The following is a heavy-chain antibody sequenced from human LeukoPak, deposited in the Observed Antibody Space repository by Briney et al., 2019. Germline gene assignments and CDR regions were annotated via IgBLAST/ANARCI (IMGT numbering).Heavy chain of an antibody. CDR1: GYTFTGYY. V-gene: IGHV1-2*02. Sequence: ASVELSCKASGYTFTGYYMHWVRQAPGQGLEWMGWINPSSGGTNYAQKFQGRVTMTRDTSISTAYMDLYRLTSDDTAVYYCARSVLTAYLINDYWGQGTLVTVSS. J-gene: IGHJ4*02. D-gene: IGHD3-9*01. CDR2: INPSSGGT. CDR3: ARSVLTAYLINDY.